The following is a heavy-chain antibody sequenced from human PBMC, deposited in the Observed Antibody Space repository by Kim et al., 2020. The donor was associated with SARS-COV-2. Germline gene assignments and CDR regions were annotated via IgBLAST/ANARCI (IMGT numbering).Heavy chain of an antibody. D-gene: IGHD6-13*01. CDR2: ISSSSSYI. J-gene: IGHJ3*02. Sequence: GGSLRLSCAASGFTFSSYSMNWVRQAPGKGLEWVSSISSSSSYIYYADSVKGRFTISRDNAKNSLYLQMNSLRAEDTAVYYCARDFSGFGPSWGAAAANDAFDIWGQGTMVTVSS. V-gene: IGHV3-21*01. CDR3: ARDFSGFGPSWGAAAANDAFDI. CDR1: GFTFSSYS.